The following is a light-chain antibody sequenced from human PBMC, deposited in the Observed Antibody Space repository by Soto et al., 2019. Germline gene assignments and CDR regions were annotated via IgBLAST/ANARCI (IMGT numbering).Light chain of an antibody. Sequence: QSALTQPASVSGSPGQSITISCTGTSNDVGGYNYVSWYQQHPGEAPKLMIYEVSNRPSGVSNRFSGSKSGNTASLTISGLQAEDEANYYCSSYTSTITLVVFGGGTKLTVL. CDR2: EVS. V-gene: IGLV2-14*01. CDR1: SNDVGGYNY. CDR3: SSYTSTITLVV. J-gene: IGLJ2*01.